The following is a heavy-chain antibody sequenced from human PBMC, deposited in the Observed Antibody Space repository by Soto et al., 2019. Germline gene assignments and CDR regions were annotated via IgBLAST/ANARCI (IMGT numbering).Heavy chain of an antibody. Sequence: SVKVSCKASGGTFSSYAISWVRQAPGQGLEWMGGIIPIFGTANYAQKFQGRVTITADKSTSTAYMELSSLRSEETAVYYCARARPGILKGIAVAGDYYYYGMDVWGQGTTVTVSS. CDR2: IIPIFGTA. CDR1: GGTFSSYA. J-gene: IGHJ6*02. D-gene: IGHD6-19*01. CDR3: ARARPGILKGIAVAGDYYYYGMDV. V-gene: IGHV1-69*06.